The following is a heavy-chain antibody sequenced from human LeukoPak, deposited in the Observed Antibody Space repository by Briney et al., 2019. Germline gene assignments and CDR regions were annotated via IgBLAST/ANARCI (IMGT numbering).Heavy chain of an antibody. CDR2: ISGSGGST. Sequence: GGSLRLSCAASGFTFSSYAMSWVRQAPGKGLEWVSAISGSGGSTYYADSVKGRFTISRDNSKNTLYLQMNSLRAEDSAVYYCAKADRDIVVVPDTYFDYWGQGALVTVSS. CDR3: AKADRDIVVVPDTYFDY. D-gene: IGHD2-2*01. CDR1: GFTFSSYA. J-gene: IGHJ4*02. V-gene: IGHV3-23*01.